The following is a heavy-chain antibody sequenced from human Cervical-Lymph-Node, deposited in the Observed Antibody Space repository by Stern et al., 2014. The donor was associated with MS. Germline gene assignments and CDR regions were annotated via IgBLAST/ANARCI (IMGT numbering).Heavy chain of an antibody. D-gene: IGHD3-3*01. J-gene: IGHJ6*02. Sequence: LQLVESGAEVKKPGASVKVSCKVSGYTLTELSMHWVRQAPGKGLEWMGGFDPEGGETIYAQKFQGRVTMTEDTSTDTAYMELSSLRSEDTAVYYCATDRDDFRSGYSAPTKGYGLDVWGQGTTVTVSS. V-gene: IGHV1-24*01. CDR2: FDPEGGET. CDR3: ATDRDDFRSGYSAPTKGYGLDV. CDR1: GYTLTELS.